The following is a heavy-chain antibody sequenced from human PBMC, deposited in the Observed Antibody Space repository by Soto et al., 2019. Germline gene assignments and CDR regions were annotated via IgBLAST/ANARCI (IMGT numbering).Heavy chain of an antibody. CDR3: AGGPAPPSEFDS. CDR2: ITQSGTT. Sequence: QVQLQQWGAGLVKASGTLSLTCGVSGGSFSGYYWNWIRQPPGRRLEWIGEITQSGTTNYNPSFRSRAALPVETSKPEFSLRLTSLSPAETAVYYCAGGPAPPSEFDSWGQGILVTVSS. D-gene: IGHD1-26*01. V-gene: IGHV4-34*02. J-gene: IGHJ4*02. CDR1: GGSFSGYY.